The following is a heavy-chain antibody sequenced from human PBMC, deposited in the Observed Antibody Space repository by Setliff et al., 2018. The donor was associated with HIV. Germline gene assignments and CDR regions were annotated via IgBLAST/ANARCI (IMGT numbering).Heavy chain of an antibody. D-gene: IGHD6-13*01. Sequence: GASVKVSCKASGYTFTNYYMHWVRQAPGKGLEWMANFDPEDGETFYAQKFQGRLTMTEDTSTDTAYMELSSLRSDDTAMYYCATDPGYSSTWYSESFQHWGQGTVVTVSS. CDR3: ATDPGYSSTWYSESFQH. CDR2: FDPEDGET. J-gene: IGHJ1*01. CDR1: GYTFTNYY. V-gene: IGHV1-24*01.